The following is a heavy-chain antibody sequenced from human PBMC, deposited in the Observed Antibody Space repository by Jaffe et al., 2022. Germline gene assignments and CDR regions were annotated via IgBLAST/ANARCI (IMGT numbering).Heavy chain of an antibody. CDR3: ARDQSYYDSSGYPCWFQH. CDR1: GFTFSSYE. D-gene: IGHD3-22*01. J-gene: IGHJ1*01. Sequence: EVQLVESGGGLVQPGGSLRLSCAASGFTFSSYEMNWVRQAPGKGLEWVSYISSSGSTIYYADSVKGRFTISRDNAKNSLYLQMNSLRAEDTAVYYCARDQSYYDSSGYPCWFQHWGQGTLVTVSS. CDR2: ISSSGSTI. V-gene: IGHV3-48*03.